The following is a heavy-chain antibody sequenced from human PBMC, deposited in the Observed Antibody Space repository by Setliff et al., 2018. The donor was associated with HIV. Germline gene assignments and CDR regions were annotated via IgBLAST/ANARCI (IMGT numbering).Heavy chain of an antibody. CDR2: ISGSGFA. CDR3: AKQRYYDGNDGFDV. J-gene: IGHJ3*01. D-gene: IGHD3-3*01. Sequence: GESLRLSCVASGFTFSTYAINWVRLPPGKGQEWVSSISGSGFAYYADSVKGRFIISRDNSKNTLFLQMDSLRAEDTALYYCAKQRYYDGNDGFDVWGQGTMVTVS. V-gene: IGHV3-23*01. CDR1: GFTFSTYA.